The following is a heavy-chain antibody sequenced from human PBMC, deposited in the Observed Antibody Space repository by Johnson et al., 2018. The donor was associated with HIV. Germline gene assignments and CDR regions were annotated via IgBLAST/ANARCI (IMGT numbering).Heavy chain of an antibody. CDR1: GFTFDEYG. V-gene: IGHV3-20*04. J-gene: IGHJ3*02. CDR3: ARGDYYDSSGYFSDAFDI. CDR2: INWNGGST. Sequence: VQLVESGGGVVRPGGSLRLSCEVSGFTFDEYGMSWVRQAPGKGLEWVSGINWNGGSTGYADSVKGRLTISRDNARNFLYLQMNSLRAEDTAKYYCARGDYYDSSGYFSDAFDIWGQGTMVTVSS. D-gene: IGHD3-22*01.